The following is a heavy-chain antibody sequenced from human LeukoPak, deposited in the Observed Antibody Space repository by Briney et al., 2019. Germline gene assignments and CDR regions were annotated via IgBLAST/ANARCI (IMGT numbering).Heavy chain of an antibody. Sequence: GGSLRLSCAASGFTFSDYYMSWIRQAPGKGLEWVSYISRNSYTNYADSVKGRFTISRDNAKNSLYLQMASLRAEDTAVYYCARMCIAAVGAYYFDYWGQGTLVAVSS. D-gene: IGHD6-13*01. CDR3: ARMCIAAVGAYYFDY. J-gene: IGHJ4*02. CDR2: ISRNSYT. V-gene: IGHV3-11*06. CDR1: GFTFSDYY.